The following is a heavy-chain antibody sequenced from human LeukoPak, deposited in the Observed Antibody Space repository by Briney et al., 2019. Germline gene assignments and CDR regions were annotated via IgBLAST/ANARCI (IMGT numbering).Heavy chain of an antibody. J-gene: IGHJ6*03. CDR1: GDSVSSNSAA. Sequence: SQTLSLTCAISGDSVSSNSAAWTWITQSPSRDLEWLGRTYCRSKWSDDYAVSVKSRITTNPDTSKNQLLLQLNSMTPEDTAIYYCARGRVTTIANYYYYYIDVWGEGTTVTVSS. CDR3: ARGRVTTIANYYYYYIDV. V-gene: IGHV6-1*01. CDR2: TYCRSKWSD. D-gene: IGHD4-17*01.